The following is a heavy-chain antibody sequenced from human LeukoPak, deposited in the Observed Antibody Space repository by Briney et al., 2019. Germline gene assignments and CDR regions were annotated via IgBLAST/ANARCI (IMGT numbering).Heavy chain of an antibody. D-gene: IGHD3-16*01. CDR3: ARWAYASDGSGY. CDR2: INTDGSVT. J-gene: IGHJ4*02. CDR1: GFTFSTYW. Sequence: GGSLRLSCAASGFTFSTYWMHWVRRAPGQGLVWVSQINTDGSVTTYADSVKGRFTISRDNAKNTLYLQMNSLRAEDTAVYYCARWAYASDGSGYWGQGTLVTVSS. V-gene: IGHV3-74*01.